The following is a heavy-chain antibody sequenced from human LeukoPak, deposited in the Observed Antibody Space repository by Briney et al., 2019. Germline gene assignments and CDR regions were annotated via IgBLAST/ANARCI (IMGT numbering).Heavy chain of an antibody. CDR3: ARERAVAGKFDY. CDR2: IIPILGIA. D-gene: IGHD6-19*01. V-gene: IGHV1-69*04. CDR1: GGTFSSYA. J-gene: IGHJ4*02. Sequence: SVKVSCTASGGTFSSYAISWVRQAPGQGLEWMGRIIPILGIANYAQKFQGRVTITADKSTSTAYMELSSLRSEDTAVYYCARERAVAGKFDYWGQGTLVTVSS.